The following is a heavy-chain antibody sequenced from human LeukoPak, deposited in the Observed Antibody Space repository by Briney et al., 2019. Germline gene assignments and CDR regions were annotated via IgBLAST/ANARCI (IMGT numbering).Heavy chain of an antibody. J-gene: IGHJ4*02. CDR2: IYSGGST. Sequence: PGGSLRLSCAASGFTVSSNYMSWVRQAPGKGLEWVSVIYSGGSTYYADSVKGRFTISRDNSKNTLYLQMNSLRAEDTAVYYCASESGPYSSSWIDYWGQGTLVTVSS. D-gene: IGHD6-13*01. V-gene: IGHV3-53*05. CDR3: ASESGPYSSSWIDY. CDR1: GFTVSSNY.